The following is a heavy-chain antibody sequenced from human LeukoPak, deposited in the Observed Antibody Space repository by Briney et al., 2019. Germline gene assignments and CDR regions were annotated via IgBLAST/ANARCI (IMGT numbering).Heavy chain of an antibody. Sequence: ASVKVSCKASGGTFSSYAISWVRQAPGQGLEWMGWISAYNGNTNYAQKLQGRVTMTTDTSTSTAYMELRSLRSDDTAVYYCARDGSQWLVPIYWGQGTLVTVSS. CDR2: ISAYNGNT. D-gene: IGHD6-19*01. J-gene: IGHJ4*02. V-gene: IGHV1-18*01. CDR3: ARDGSQWLVPIY. CDR1: GGTFSSYA.